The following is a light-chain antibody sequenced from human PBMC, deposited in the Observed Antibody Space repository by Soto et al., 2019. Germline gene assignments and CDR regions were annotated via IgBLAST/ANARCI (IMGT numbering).Light chain of an antibody. CDR1: KLGDKY. CDR3: QAWDSSTAGVV. J-gene: IGLJ2*01. V-gene: IGLV3-1*01. Sequence: SYELTQPPSVSVSPGQTASITCSGDKLGDKYACWYQQKPGQSPVLVIYQDSKRPSGIPERFSGSNAGNPATLTISGTQAMDEADYYCQAWDSSTAGVVFGGGTKVTVL. CDR2: QDS.